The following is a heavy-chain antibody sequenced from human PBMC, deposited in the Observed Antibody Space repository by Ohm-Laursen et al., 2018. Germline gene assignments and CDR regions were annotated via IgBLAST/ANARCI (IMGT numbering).Heavy chain of an antibody. J-gene: IGHJ6*02. CDR3: ATDCTNGVCPNRMDV. Sequence: SLRLSCAASGFTFSSYAMSWVRQAPGKGLEWVSAISGSGGSTYYADSVKGRFTISRDNSKNTLYLQMNSLRAEDTAVYYCATDCTNGVCPNRMDVWGQGTTVTVSS. CDR2: ISGSGGST. CDR1: GFTFSSYA. D-gene: IGHD2-8*01. V-gene: IGHV3-23*01.